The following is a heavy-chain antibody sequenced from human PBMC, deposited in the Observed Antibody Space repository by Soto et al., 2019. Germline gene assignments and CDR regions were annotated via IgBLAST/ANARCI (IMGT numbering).Heavy chain of an antibody. CDR1: GYSFAGYW. Sequence: GESLKISCKGSGYSFAGYWITWVRQKPGKGLEWMGRIDPSDSQTYYSPSFRGHVTISVTKSITTVFLQWSSLRASDTAMYYCARQIYDSDTGPNFQYYFDSWGQGTPVTVLL. V-gene: IGHV5-10-1*01. CDR3: ARQIYDSDTGPNFQYYFDS. D-gene: IGHD3-22*01. CDR2: IDPSDSQT. J-gene: IGHJ4*02.